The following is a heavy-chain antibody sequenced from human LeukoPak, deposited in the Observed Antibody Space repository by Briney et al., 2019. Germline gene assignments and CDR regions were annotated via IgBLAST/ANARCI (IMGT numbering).Heavy chain of an antibody. CDR3: ARTAPPVRGAIIGVYYYYYGMDV. D-gene: IGHD3-10*01. Sequence: ASVKVSCKASGYIFTDYYMHWVRQAPGQELGWMGRINPNSGGTNYAQKFQGRVTMTRDTSISTAYTELSSLRSEDTAVYYCARTAPPVRGAIIGVYYYYYGMDVWGQGTTVTVSS. J-gene: IGHJ6*02. CDR2: INPNSGGT. V-gene: IGHV1/OR15-1*01. CDR1: GYIFTDYY.